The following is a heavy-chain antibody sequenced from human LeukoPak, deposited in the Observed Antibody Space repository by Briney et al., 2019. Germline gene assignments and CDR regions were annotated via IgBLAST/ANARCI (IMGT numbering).Heavy chain of an antibody. D-gene: IGHD2-15*01. Sequence: ASVKVSCKASGYTFTSYDINWVRQATGQGLEWMGWMNPNSGNTGYAQKFQGRVTIARNTSITTAYMELSSLRSEDTAVYYCARGLGYCSGGSCYRLGFDIWGQGTMVTVSS. J-gene: IGHJ3*02. CDR2: MNPNSGNT. CDR1: GYTFTSYD. V-gene: IGHV1-8*03. CDR3: ARGLGYCSGGSCYRLGFDI.